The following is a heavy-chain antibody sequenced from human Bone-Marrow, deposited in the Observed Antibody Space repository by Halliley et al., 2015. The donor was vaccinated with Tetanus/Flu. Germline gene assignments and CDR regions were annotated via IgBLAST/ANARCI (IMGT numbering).Heavy chain of an antibody. CDR1: HYSIDRGYY. Sequence: TLSLTCAVSHYSIDRGYYWGWIRQPPGKGLEWIGYSYLSGSTDYTPSLKSRVTISIDRSKNQFSLNLYSVTAADTAVYYCARGYSSGSSGEFDYWGQGTLVAVSS. V-gene: IGHV4-38-2*01. CDR3: ARGYSSGSSGEFDY. J-gene: IGHJ4*02. D-gene: IGHD6-19*01. CDR2: SYLSGST.